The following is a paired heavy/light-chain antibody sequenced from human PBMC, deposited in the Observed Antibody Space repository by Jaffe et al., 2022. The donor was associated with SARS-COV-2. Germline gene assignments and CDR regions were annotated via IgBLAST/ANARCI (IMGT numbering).Heavy chain of an antibody. CDR1: GFTFSSYS. CDR2: ISSSSSYI. CDR3: ARETVTTLPPYYYYMDV. J-gene: IGHJ6*03. D-gene: IGHD4-17*01. V-gene: IGHV3-21*01. Sequence: EVQLVESGGGLVKPGGSPRLSCAASGFTFSSYSMNWVRQAPGKGLEWVSSISSSSSYIHYADSVKGRFTISRDNAKNSLYLQMNSLRAEDTAVYYCARETVTTLPPYYYYMDVWGKGTTVTVSS.
Light chain of an antibody. CDR2: GKN. CDR3: NSRDSSGNHLGV. V-gene: IGLV3-19*01. J-gene: IGLJ2*01. Sequence: SSELTQDPAVSVALGQTVRITCQGDSLRSYYASWYQQKPGQAPVLVIYGKNNRPSGIPDRFSGSSSGNTASLTITGAQAEDEADYYCNSRDSSGNHLGVFGGGTKLTVL. CDR1: SLRSYY.